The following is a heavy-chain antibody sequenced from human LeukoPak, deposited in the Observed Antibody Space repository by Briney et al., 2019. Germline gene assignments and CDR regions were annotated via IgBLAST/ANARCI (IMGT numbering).Heavy chain of an antibody. Sequence: GASVKVSCKASGYTFTGYYMHWVRQAPGQGLEWMGWISAYNGNTNYAQKLQGRVTMTTDTSTSTAYMELRSLRSDDTAVYYCAREGRLKYYDFWSGYSVLGSAGGIDYWGQGTLVTVSS. D-gene: IGHD3-3*01. J-gene: IGHJ4*02. V-gene: IGHV1-18*04. CDR2: ISAYNGNT. CDR3: AREGRLKYYDFWSGYSVLGSAGGIDY. CDR1: GYTFTGYY.